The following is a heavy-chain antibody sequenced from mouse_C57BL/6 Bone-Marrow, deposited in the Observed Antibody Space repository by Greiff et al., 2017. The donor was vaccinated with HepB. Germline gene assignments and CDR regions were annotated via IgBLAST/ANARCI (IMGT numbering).Heavy chain of an antibody. CDR2: IYPRSGNT. Sequence: QVQLQQSGAELARPGASVKLSCKASGYTFTSYGISWVKQRTGQGLEWIGEIYPRSGNTYYNEKFKGKATLTADKSSSTAYMELRSLTSEDSAVYFCARIRPITTVVARYFDAWGTGTTVTVSS. CDR3: ARIRPITTVVARYFDA. D-gene: IGHD1-1*01. V-gene: IGHV1-81*01. J-gene: IGHJ1*03. CDR1: GYTFTSYG.